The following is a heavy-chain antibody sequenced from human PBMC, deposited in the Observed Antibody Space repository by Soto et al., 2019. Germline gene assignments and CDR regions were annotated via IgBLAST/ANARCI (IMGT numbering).Heavy chain of an antibody. D-gene: IGHD4-17*01. CDR3: ARDYSDYAPHYYGMDV. Sequence: QVQLVQSGAEVKKPGSSVKVSCKASGGTFSSYTISWVRQAPGQGLEWMGRIIPILGIANYAQKFQGKVTITADKSTSPAYMELSSLRSEDTAVYYCARDYSDYAPHYYGMDVWGKGTTVTVSS. CDR1: GGTFSSYT. J-gene: IGHJ6*04. V-gene: IGHV1-69*08. CDR2: IIPILGIA.